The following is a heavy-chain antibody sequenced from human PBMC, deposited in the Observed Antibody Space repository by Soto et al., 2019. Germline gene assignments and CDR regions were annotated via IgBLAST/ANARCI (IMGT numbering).Heavy chain of an antibody. CDR2: IMPVFRTP. J-gene: IGHJ6*02. CDR3: ARDNDRPQLGGNYYYILDV. V-gene: IGHV1-69*12. CDR1: GGTFRTAA. Sequence: QVQLEQSGAEVKKPGSSVKVSCKASGGTFRTAAISWVRQAPGQGLEWMGGIMPVFRTPDYAQKFQGRVTITADESTNTAYMEWSGLRSDDTAGYYCARDNDRPQLGGNYYYILDVWGQGTTITVSS. D-gene: IGHD2-8*01.